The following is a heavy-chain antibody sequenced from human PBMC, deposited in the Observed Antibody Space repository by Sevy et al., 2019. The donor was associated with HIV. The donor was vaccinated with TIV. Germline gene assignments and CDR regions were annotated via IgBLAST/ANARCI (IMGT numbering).Heavy chain of an antibody. D-gene: IGHD6-6*01. CDR3: ARAESIAARRFFDY. J-gene: IGHJ4*02. Sequence: TLSLTCTVSGGSISSYYWSWIRQPPGKGLEWIGYIYYSGSTNYNPSLKSRVTISVDTSKNQFSLKLSSVTAADTAVYYCARAESIAARRFFDYWGQGTLVTVSS. CDR1: GGSISSYY. CDR2: IYYSGST. V-gene: IGHV4-59*01.